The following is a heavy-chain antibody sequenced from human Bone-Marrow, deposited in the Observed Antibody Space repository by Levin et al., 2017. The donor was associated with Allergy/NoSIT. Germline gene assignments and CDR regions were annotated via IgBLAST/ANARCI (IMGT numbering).Heavy chain of an antibody. J-gene: IGHJ4*02. CDR2: INPNSGGT. CDR1: GYTFTGYY. D-gene: IGHD3-9*01. CDR3: ARDTVLRYFDWLAAIPGPFDY. V-gene: IGHV1-2*02. Sequence: ASVKVSCKASGYTFTGYYMHWVRQAPGQGLEWMGWINPNSGGTNYAQKFQGRVTMTRDTSISTAYMELSRLRSDDTAVYYCARDTVLRYFDWLAAIPGPFDYWGQGTLVTVSS.